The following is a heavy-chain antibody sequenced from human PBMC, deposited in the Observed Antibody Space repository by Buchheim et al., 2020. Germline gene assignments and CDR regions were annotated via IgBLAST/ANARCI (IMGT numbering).Heavy chain of an antibody. J-gene: IGHJ5*02. CDR3: AKDYGDFVVGWFDP. Sequence: EVQLLESGGALVQPRGSLRLSCEASGFAFSGYAMSWVRRAPGKGLQWVSSISASGISTYYAESVKGRFTISRDNSKNTLVLQMNSLRVEDTAVYYCAKDYGDFVVGWFDPWGQGTL. CDR1: GFAFSGYA. D-gene: IGHD2-21*01. V-gene: IGHV3-23*01. CDR2: ISASGIST.